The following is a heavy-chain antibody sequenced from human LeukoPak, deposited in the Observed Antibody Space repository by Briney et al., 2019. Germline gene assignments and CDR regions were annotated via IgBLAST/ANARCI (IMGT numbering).Heavy chain of an antibody. CDR1: GDTFSSYA. J-gene: IGHJ4*02. CDR3: ARDSEIFGVVTPTFDY. CDR2: IIPIFGTA. V-gene: IGHV1-69*05. D-gene: IGHD3-3*01. Sequence: SVKVSCKGAGDTFSSYAISWVRQAPGQGLEWMGRIIPIFGTANYAQKFQGRVTITTDESTSTAYMELSSLRSEDTAVYYCARDSEIFGVVTPTFDYWGQGTLVTVSS.